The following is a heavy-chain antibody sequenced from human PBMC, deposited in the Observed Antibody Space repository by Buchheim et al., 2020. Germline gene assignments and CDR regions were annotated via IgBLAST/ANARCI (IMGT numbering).Heavy chain of an antibody. CDR1: GFTFSDHY. Sequence: VQLVESGGGLVQPGGSLRLSCAASGFTFSDHYMDWVRQAPGKGLEWVSYISSSSSTIYYADSVKGRFTISRDNAKNSLYLQMNSLRAEDTAVYYCAREATVFPFDYWGQGTL. J-gene: IGHJ4*02. V-gene: IGHV3-11*04. CDR3: AREATVFPFDY. D-gene: IGHD4-17*01. CDR2: ISSSSSTI.